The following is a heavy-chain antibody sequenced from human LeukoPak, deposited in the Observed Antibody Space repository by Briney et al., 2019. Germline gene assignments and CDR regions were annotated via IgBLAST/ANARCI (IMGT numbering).Heavy chain of an antibody. CDR2: INAGNGNT. D-gene: IGHD5-12*01. CDR3: ARDHNIVAPFDY. J-gene: IGHJ4*02. Sequence: ASVKVSCKASGYTFTTYAIQWVRQAPGQRLEWMGWINAGNGNTKYSQKFQGRVTITRDTSAGTAYMELSSLRSEDTAVYYCARDHNIVAPFDYWGQGTLVTVSS. V-gene: IGHV1-3*01. CDR1: GYTFTTYA.